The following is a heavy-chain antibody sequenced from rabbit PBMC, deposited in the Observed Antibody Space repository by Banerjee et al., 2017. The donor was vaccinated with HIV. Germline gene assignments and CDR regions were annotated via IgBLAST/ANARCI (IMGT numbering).Heavy chain of an antibody. V-gene: IGHV1S40*01. D-gene: IGHD4-1*01. Sequence: QSLEESGGGLVKPGGTLTLTCKASGIDFSSYYYMCWVRQAPGKGLELITCIYSGSGGSTNYASWAKGRFTISKTSSTTVTLQMTSLTAADTATYFCARSTGGTNYRMTLWGPGTLVTVS. CDR3: ARSTGGTNYRMTL. CDR1: GIDFSSYYY. J-gene: IGHJ4*01. CDR2: IYSGSGGST.